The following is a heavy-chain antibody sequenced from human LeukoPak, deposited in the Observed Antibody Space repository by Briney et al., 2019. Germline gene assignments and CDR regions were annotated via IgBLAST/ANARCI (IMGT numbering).Heavy chain of an antibody. CDR2: ISSSSIYI. CDR1: GFTFSSYI. Sequence: GGALRLSCAASGFTFSSYIMNWVRQAPGKGLEWVSSISSSSIYIYYADSVKGRFTMSRDNAKNSLYLQMNSRRAEDTAVYYCAMGSGSYYPDYWGQGTLVTVSS. CDR3: AMGSGSYYPDY. D-gene: IGHD3-10*01. J-gene: IGHJ4*02. V-gene: IGHV3-21*01.